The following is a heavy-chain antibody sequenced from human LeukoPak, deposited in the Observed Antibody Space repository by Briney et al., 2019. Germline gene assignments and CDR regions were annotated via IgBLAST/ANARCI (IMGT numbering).Heavy chain of an antibody. CDR2: IKQDGSEK. Sequence: GGSLRLSCAASGFTFSSYWMSWVRQAPGKGLEWVANIKQDGSEKYYVESVKGRFTISRDNAKNSLYLQMNSLRAEDTAVYYCARGRATMVRAKYYFDYWGQGTLVTVSS. V-gene: IGHV3-7*01. CDR1: GFTFSSYW. J-gene: IGHJ4*02. CDR3: ARGRATMVRAKYYFDY. D-gene: IGHD3-10*01.